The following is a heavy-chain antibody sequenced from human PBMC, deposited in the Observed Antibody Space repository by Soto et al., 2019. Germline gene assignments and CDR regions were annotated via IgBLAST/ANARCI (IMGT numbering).Heavy chain of an antibody. D-gene: IGHD6-13*01. CDR1: GFTFSSYA. Sequence: PGGSLRLSCAASGFTFSSYAMSWVRQAPGKGLEWVGRIKSKTDGGTTDYAAPVKGRFTISRDDSKNTLYLQMNSLKTEDTAVYYCTTDLRFLGAAAGIFDYWGQGTLVTVSS. CDR2: IKSKTDGGTT. CDR3: TTDLRFLGAAAGIFDY. V-gene: IGHV3-15*01. J-gene: IGHJ4*02.